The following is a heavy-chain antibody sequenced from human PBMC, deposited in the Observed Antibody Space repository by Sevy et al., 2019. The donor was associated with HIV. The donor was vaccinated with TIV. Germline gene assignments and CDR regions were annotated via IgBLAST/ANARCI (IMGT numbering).Heavy chain of an antibody. CDR3: ARDLPPSATTVAHFDY. D-gene: IGHD4-17*01. J-gene: IGHJ4*02. V-gene: IGHV3-48*03. CDR2: MSSRGSAT. CDR1: GFIFSSYE. Sequence: GGSLRLSCAASGFIFSSYEMTWVRQAPGKGLEWVSSMSSRGSATYYANSVRGRFTIFRDNAENSLYLQMSSLRVEDTAVYYYARDLPPSATTVAHFDYWGQGTLVTVSS.